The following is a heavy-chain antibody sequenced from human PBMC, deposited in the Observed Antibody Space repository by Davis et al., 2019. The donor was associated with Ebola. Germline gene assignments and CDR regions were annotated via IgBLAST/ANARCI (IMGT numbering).Heavy chain of an antibody. Sequence: GESLKISCAASGFAFSSHWMNWVRQGPGKGLEWVANIKQDGSKKNYVDSVKDRFTISRDNAKNSLYLQMNNLRAEDTAVYYCARLLTPRYCSADGCYLEIFENWGQGTLVSVSS. V-gene: IGHV3-7*03. CDR1: GFAFSSHW. J-gene: IGHJ4*02. CDR2: IKQDGSKK. CDR3: ARLLTPRYCSADGCYLEIFEN. D-gene: IGHD2-15*01.